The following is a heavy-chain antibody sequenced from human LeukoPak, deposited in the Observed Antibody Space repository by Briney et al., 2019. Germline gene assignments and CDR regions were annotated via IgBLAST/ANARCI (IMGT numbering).Heavy chain of an antibody. CDR1: GFTFSDYY. V-gene: IGHV3-11*01. CDR2: ISSSGSTI. Sequence: GGSLRLSCAASGFTFSDYYMSWIRQAAGKGLEWVSYISSSGSTIYYADSVKGRFTISRDNAKNSLYLQMNSLRAEDTAVYYCARDRLITFGGVIVTNEGFDYWGQGTLVTVSS. J-gene: IGHJ4*02. CDR3: ARDRLITFGGVIVTNEGFDY. D-gene: IGHD3-16*02.